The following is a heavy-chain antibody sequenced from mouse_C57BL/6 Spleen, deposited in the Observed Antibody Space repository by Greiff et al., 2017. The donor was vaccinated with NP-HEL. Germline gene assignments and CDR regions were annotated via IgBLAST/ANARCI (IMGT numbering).Heavy chain of an antibody. D-gene: IGHD1-1*01. CDR1: GFTFSNYW. CDR3: TGISTTVVADYAMDY. V-gene: IGHV6-3*01. CDR2: IRLKSDNYAT. Sequence: EVKVEESGGGLVQPGGSMKLSCVASGFTFSNYWMNWVRQSPEKGLEWVAQIRLKSDNYATHYAESVKGRLTISRDDSKSSVYLQMNNLRAEDTGIYYCTGISTTVVADYAMDYWGQGTSVTVSS. J-gene: IGHJ4*01.